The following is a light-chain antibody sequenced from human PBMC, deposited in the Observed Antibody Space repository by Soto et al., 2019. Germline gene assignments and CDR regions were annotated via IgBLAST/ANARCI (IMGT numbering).Light chain of an antibody. CDR3: QNYNSSALT. V-gene: IGKV1-27*01. CDR2: AAS. Sequence: DIQLTQSPSSLSASVGDRVSITCRASQSISSWLAWYQQKPGKVPKLLIYAASTLQTGVPSRFSGSGSGTDFTLTISSLQPDDVATYYCQNYNSSALTFGPGTKVEIK. J-gene: IGKJ1*01. CDR1: QSISSW.